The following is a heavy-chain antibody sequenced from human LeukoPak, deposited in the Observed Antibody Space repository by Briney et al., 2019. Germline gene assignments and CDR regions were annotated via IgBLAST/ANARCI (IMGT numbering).Heavy chain of an antibody. D-gene: IGHD3-22*01. CDR1: GITLSNYG. Sequence: GGSLRLSCAVSGITLSNYGMSWVRQAPGKGLEWVAGISDRGGRTNYADSVKGRFTISRDNPRNTLYLQMNSLSAEDTAVYFCAKRGVVIRVILVGFHKEAYYFDSWGQEALVTVSS. CDR2: ISDRGGRT. V-gene: IGHV3-23*01. CDR3: AKRGVVIRVILVGFHKEAYYFDS. J-gene: IGHJ4*02.